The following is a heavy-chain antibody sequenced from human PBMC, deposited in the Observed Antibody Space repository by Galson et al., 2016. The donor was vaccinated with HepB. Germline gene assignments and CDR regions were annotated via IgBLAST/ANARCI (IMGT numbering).Heavy chain of an antibody. D-gene: IGHD4-11*01. CDR3: GRDIYYVNYGGWFDP. CDR1: GASVRDGSYF. V-gene: IGHV4-61*01. CDR2: IYYTEAT. J-gene: IGHJ5*02. Sequence: SETLSLTCTVSGASVRDGSYFWSWIRQPPGKRLEWIGYIYYTEATNYNPSLNSRVTISIDTSKNQFSLRLTSATAADTAVYYCGRDIYYVNYGGWFDPWGQGTLVTVSS.